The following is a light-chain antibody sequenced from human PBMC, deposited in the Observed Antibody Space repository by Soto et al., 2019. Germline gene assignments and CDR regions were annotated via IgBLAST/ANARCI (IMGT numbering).Light chain of an antibody. Sequence: EVVLTHSPGTRSFSSVERAALSCRASQSVSTSFLAWYQQKPGQAPRLLIYGAFSRATGIPDRFSGSGSGTDFTLTISRLEPEDFAVYYCQQYGNSIPITFGQGTRLEIK. V-gene: IGKV3-20*01. CDR3: QQYGNSIPIT. CDR2: GAF. CDR1: QSVSTSF. J-gene: IGKJ5*01.